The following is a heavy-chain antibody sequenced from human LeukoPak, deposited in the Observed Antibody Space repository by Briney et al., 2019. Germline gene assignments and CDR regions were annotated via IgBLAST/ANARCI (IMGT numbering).Heavy chain of an antibody. D-gene: IGHD2-2*02. CDR3: ARLLYPPTSALEPLFDY. Sequence: PSETLSLTCAVYGGSFSGYCWSWIRQPPGKGLEWIGEINHSGSTNYNPSLKSRVTMSVDTSKNQFSLKLTSVTAADTAVYYCARLLYPPTSALEPLFDYWAREPWSPSPQ. V-gene: IGHV4-34*01. J-gene: IGHJ4*02. CDR1: GGSFSGYC. CDR2: INHSGST.